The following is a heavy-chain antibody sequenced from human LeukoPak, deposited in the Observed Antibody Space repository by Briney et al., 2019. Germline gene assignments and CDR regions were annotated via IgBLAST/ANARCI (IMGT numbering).Heavy chain of an antibody. D-gene: IGHD6-13*01. J-gene: IGHJ4*02. CDR2: ISSSSSTI. V-gene: IGHV3-48*01. CDR3: ARGYSSSWVPRAPYYFDY. CDR1: GFTFSSYG. Sequence: GGSLRLSCAASGFTFSSYGMTWVRQAPGKGLEWVSYISSSSSTIYYADSVKGRFTISRDNAKNSLYLQMNSLRAEDTAVYYCARGYSSSWVPRAPYYFDYWGQGTLVTVSS.